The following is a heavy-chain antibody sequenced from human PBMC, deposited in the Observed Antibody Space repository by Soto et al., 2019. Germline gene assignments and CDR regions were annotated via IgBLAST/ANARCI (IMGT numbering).Heavy chain of an antibody. V-gene: IGHV1-46*01. CDR1: GDTFTSYY. CDR2: INPHGGST. CDR3: ARSSGGNFGIIIEGSNWFDP. D-gene: IGHD3-3*01. Sequence: ASVKFSCKASGDTFTSYYLNWVRQAPGQGLEWMGVINPHGGSTKYAQKFQGRVTMTRDTSRSTVYMELRSLRSDDTAIYYCARSSGGNFGIIIEGSNWFDPWGQGTLVTVSS. J-gene: IGHJ5*02.